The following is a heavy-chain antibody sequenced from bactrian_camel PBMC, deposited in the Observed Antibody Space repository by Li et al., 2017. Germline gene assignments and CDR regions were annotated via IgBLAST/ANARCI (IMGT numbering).Heavy chain of an antibody. V-gene: IGHV3S26*01. Sequence: HVQLVESGGGSALAGGSLRLSCTASGNTLHSSCMAWFRQAPGKERERVARIDSDGSTRYTDSTKGRFTISRDKAKKTLYLQMNSLKPDDTAMYYCGTNKYCRGSACCNSDFSHWGQGTQV. CDR2: IDSDGST. CDR3: GTNKYCRGSACCNSDFSH. CDR1: GNTLHSSC. J-gene: IGHJ4*01. D-gene: IGHD2*01.